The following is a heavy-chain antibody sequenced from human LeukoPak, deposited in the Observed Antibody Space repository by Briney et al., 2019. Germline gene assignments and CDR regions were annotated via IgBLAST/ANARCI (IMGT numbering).Heavy chain of an antibody. CDR3: ARGSSSWYGYGDY. D-gene: IGHD6-13*01. CDR2: ISSNGGST. V-gene: IGHV3-64*01. Sequence: GGSLRLSCAASGFTFSSYAMHWVRQAPGKGLEYVSAISSNGGSTYYANSVKGRFTISRDNSKNTLYLQMGSLRAEDMAVYYCARGSSSWYGYGDYWGQGTPVTISS. CDR1: GFTFSSYA. J-gene: IGHJ4*02.